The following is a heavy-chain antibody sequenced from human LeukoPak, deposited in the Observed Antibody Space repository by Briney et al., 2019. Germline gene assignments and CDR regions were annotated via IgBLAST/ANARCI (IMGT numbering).Heavy chain of an antibody. D-gene: IGHD5-24*01. CDR2: VYYSGST. CDR1: GVSITGYY. J-gene: IGHJ3*02. Sequence: PSETLSLTCTVSGVSITGYYWSWIRQPPGKGLAWIGYVYYSGSTDNNPSLKSRVTISVDTSKYQFSLKLSSVTAADTAVYYCARGRSGYNWAFDIWGQGTMVTVSS. V-gene: IGHV4-59*01. CDR3: ARGRSGYNWAFDI.